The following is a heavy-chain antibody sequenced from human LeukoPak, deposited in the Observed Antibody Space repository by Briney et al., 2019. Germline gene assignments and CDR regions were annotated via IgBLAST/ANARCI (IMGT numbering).Heavy chain of an antibody. V-gene: IGHV4-34*01. CDR1: GGSFSGYY. CDR2: INHSGST. Sequence: SETLSLTCAVYGGSFSGYYWSWIRQPPGKGLEWIGEINHSGSTNYNPSLKSRVTISVDTSKNQFSLKLSSVTAADTAVYYCAREVSHHYDFWSGYIGPLDYWGQGTLVTVSS. D-gene: IGHD3-3*01. J-gene: IGHJ4*02. CDR3: AREVSHHYDFWSGYIGPLDY.